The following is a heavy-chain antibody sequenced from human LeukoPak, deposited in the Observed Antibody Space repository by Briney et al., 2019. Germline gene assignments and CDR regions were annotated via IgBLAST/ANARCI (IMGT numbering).Heavy chain of an antibody. D-gene: IGHD2-2*01. V-gene: IGHV3-23*01. Sequence: GGSLRLSCAASGFTFSSYVMSWVRQAPGKGLEWVSLISGNDGSTYYADSVKGRFTISRDNAKNTLYLQMNSLRAEDTAVYYCARIYCSSTSCQDYWGQGTLVTVSS. CDR1: GFTFSSYV. J-gene: IGHJ4*02. CDR2: ISGNDGST. CDR3: ARIYCSSTSCQDY.